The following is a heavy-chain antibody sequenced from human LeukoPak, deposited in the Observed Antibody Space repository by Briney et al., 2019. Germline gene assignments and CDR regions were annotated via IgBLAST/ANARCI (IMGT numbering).Heavy chain of an antibody. D-gene: IGHD1-1*01. J-gene: IGHJ3*02. CDR1: GFTFSSYS. V-gene: IGHV3-48*01. CDR2: VSSSSTTI. Sequence: GGSLRLSCAASGFTFSSYSMMWVRQAPGKGLEWVSYVSSSSTTIHYADSVKGRFTISRDNAKNSVYLQMNSLRAEDTAVYYCARDWNGAFDIWGQGTMVTVSS. CDR3: ARDWNGAFDI.